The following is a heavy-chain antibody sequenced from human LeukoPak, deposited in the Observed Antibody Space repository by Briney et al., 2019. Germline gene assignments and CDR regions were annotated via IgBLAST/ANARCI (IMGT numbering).Heavy chain of an antibody. Sequence: SETLSLTCTVSGGSISSSSYYWGWIRQPPGKGLEWIGSIYYSGSTYYNPSLKSRVTISVDTSKNQFSLKLSSVTAADTAVYYCARGNAFDIWGQGTMVTVSS. CDR3: ARGNAFDI. V-gene: IGHV4-39*07. CDR2: IYYSGST. J-gene: IGHJ3*02. CDR1: GGSISSSSYY.